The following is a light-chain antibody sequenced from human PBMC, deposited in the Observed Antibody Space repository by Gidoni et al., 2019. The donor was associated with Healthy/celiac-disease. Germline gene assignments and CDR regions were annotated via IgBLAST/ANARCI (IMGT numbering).Light chain of an antibody. J-gene: IGKJ1*01. CDR1: QSIRSW. V-gene: IGKV1-5*03. CDR3: QQYHSYPRT. Sequence: DIQMTQSPSTLSASVGDRVNITCRSSQSIRSWLAWYQQKPGKAPKLLIYKASRLESGVPSRFSGSGSGTEFTITIRSLPPDDFATYYCQQYHSYPRTFGEGTKVEIK. CDR2: KAS.